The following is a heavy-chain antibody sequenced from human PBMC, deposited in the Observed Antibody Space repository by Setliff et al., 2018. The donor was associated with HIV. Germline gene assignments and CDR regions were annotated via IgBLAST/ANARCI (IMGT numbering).Heavy chain of an antibody. CDR3: ARGQGRFSFGAQLGYYFDY. CDR2: IHTSGST. Sequence: SETLSLTCAVSGDSMSGYYWSWIRQSPGKKLEWIGYIHTSGSTNYNPSLKSRVTISLDTSNDRFSLKLSSVTAADTAVYYCARGQGRFSFGAQLGYYFDYWGQGTLVTVSS. D-gene: IGHD5-18*01. J-gene: IGHJ4*02. V-gene: IGHV4-59*01. CDR1: GDSMSGYY.